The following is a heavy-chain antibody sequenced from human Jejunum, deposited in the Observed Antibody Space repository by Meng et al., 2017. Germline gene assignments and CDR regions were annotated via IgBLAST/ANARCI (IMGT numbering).Heavy chain of an antibody. J-gene: IGHJ4*02. D-gene: IGHD6-19*01. CDR1: GFAVSTNY. V-gene: IGHV3-53*02. Sequence: GRRGGTGGGLNQPGGSLRLSCAASGFAVSTNYMSWVRQAPGKGLEWVSVIYSGGNTYYADSVKGRFTISRDGSKNTLYLQMNSLRAEDTAVYYCARDWVAVADWGQGTLVTVSS. CDR2: IYSGGNT. CDR3: ARDWVAVAD.